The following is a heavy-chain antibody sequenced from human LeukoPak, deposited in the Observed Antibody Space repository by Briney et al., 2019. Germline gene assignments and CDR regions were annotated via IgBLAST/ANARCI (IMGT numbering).Heavy chain of an antibody. J-gene: IGHJ4*02. CDR2: IKEDGSEK. CDR3: ASDREYYYGSGSFDY. V-gene: IGHV3-7*04. CDR1: GFTFSRYW. D-gene: IGHD3-10*01. Sequence: GGSLRLSCAASGFTFSRYWMNWVCQAPGKGLEWVANIKEDGSEKYYVDSVKGRFTISRDNAKNSLYLQMNTLRADDTAVYYCASDREYYYGSGSFDYWGQGTLVTVSS.